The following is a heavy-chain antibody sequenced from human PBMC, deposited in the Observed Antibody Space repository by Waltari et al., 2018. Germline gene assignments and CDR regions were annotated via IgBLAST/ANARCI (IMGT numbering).Heavy chain of an antibody. J-gene: IGHJ4*02. V-gene: IGHV3-43D*04. CDR3: AKDIDGYCSGGSCASFDY. Sequence: EVQLVESGGVVVQPGGSLRLSCAASGFTFDDYAMHWVRQAPGTGLEWVSLISWDGGSTYYADSVKGRFTISRDNSKNSLYLQVNSLRAEDTALYYCAKDIDGYCSGGSCASFDYWGQGTLVTVSS. CDR2: ISWDGGST. D-gene: IGHD2-15*01. CDR1: GFTFDDYA.